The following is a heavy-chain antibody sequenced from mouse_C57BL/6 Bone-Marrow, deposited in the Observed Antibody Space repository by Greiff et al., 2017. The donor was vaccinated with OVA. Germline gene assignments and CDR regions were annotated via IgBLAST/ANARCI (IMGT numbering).Heavy chain of an antibody. J-gene: IGHJ3*01. Sequence: VQLQQSGPELVKPGASVKMSCKASGYTFTDYNMHWVKQSHGKSLEWIGYINPNNGGTSYNQKFKGKATLTVNKSSSTAYMELRSLTSEDSAGYYCAQGYYGYDWFAYWGQGTLVTVSA. D-gene: IGHD2-2*01. CDR1: GYTFTDYN. V-gene: IGHV1-22*01. CDR2: INPNNGGT. CDR3: AQGYYGYDWFAY.